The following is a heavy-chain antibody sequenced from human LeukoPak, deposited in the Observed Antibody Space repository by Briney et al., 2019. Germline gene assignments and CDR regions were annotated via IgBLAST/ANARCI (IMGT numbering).Heavy chain of an antibody. D-gene: IGHD3-22*01. CDR2: IFPSGGEI. CDR3: AKGRRTFIVVVIDAFDV. V-gene: IGHV3-23*01. J-gene: IGHJ3*01. Sequence: GGSLRLSCAASGFTFSTFAMIWVRQPPGKGLEWVSSIFPSGGEIHYADSVRGRFTISRDNSKNTLYLQMNSLRAEDTAVYYCAKGRRTFIVVVIDAFDVWGQGTMVTVSS. CDR1: GFTFSTFA.